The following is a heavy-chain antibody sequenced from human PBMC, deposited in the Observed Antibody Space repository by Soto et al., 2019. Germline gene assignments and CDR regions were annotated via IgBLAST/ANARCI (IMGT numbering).Heavy chain of an antibody. CDR2: IYYSGST. Sequence: PSETLSLTCTVSGGSISSGGYYWSWIRQHPGKGLEWIGYIYYSGSTYYNPSLKSRVTISVDTSKNQFSLKLSSVTAADTAVYYCARETSYGYSTDFDYWGQGTLVTVSS. J-gene: IGHJ4*02. CDR1: GGSISSGGYY. D-gene: IGHD5-18*01. CDR3: ARETSYGYSTDFDY. V-gene: IGHV4-31*03.